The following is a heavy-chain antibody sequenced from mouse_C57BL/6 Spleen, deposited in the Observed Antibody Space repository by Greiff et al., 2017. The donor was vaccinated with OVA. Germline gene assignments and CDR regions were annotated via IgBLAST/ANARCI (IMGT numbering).Heavy chain of an antibody. CDR3: ARGGIVTTGFAY. CDR1: GYTFTSYW. V-gene: IGHV1-64*01. Sequence: VQLQQPGAELVKPGASVKLSCKASGYTFTSYWMHWVKQRPGQGLEWIGMIHPNSGSTNYNEKFKSKATLTVDKSSSTAYMQLSSLTSEDSAVYYCARGGIVTTGFAYWGQGTLVTVSA. D-gene: IGHD2-5*01. CDR2: IHPNSGST. J-gene: IGHJ3*01.